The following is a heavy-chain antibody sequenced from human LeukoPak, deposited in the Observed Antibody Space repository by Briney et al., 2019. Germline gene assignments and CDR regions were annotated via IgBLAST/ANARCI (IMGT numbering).Heavy chain of an antibody. CDR3: ARSLRNAFDI. CDR2: IRSSSSTI. Sequence: PGGSLRLSCAASGFTFDDYAMHWVRQAPGKGLEWVSYIRSSSSTIYYADSVKGRFTISTDNANNSLYLQMNSLRAEDTAVYYCARSLRNAFDIWGQGTMVTVSS. J-gene: IGHJ3*02. V-gene: IGHV3-48*01. D-gene: IGHD3-3*01. CDR1: GFTFDDYA.